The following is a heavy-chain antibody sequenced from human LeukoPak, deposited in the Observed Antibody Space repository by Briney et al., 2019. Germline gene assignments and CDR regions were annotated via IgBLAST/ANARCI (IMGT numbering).Heavy chain of an antibody. CDR2: IRSNFYGGTT. J-gene: IGHJ4*02. D-gene: IGHD3-16*01. CDR1: GFTFGDYA. Sequence: GGSLRLSCTASGFTFGDYAMNWVRQAPGKGLEWVGFIRSNFYGGTTDYAASVKGRFTISRDGSKSIAYLQIISLENEDTAVYYCTRGGGGDRVDYWGQGALVTVSS. V-gene: IGHV3-49*04. CDR3: TRGGGGDRVDY.